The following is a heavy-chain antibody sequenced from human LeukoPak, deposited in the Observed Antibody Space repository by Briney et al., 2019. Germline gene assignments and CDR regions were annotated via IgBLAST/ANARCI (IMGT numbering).Heavy chain of an antibody. Sequence: GGSLRLSCAASGFTFSAYAMNWVRQAPGEGLKWVSCITGDSAYIYYADSVKGRFTISRDNSKNTLFLQMNSLRAEDTAVYYCARGQSRDGYNPWGQGTLVTVSS. CDR3: ARGQSRDGYNP. V-gene: IGHV3-21*04. J-gene: IGHJ5*02. CDR1: GFTFSAYA. D-gene: IGHD5-24*01. CDR2: ITGDSAYI.